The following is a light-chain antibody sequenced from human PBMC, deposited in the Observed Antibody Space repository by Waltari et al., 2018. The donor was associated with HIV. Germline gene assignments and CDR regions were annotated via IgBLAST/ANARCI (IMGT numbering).Light chain of an antibody. CDR1: QGIGNY. Sequence: DIQMTQSPASLSASAGDTVTITCRASQGIGNYVAWYQQRPGKAPDLMISAADTLQAGAPSWFSGSGSGTHFTLTISNLQPEDVGYYYCQNYNSAPWTFGQGTRVEI. V-gene: IGKV1-27*01. J-gene: IGKJ1*01. CDR3: QNYNSAPWT. CDR2: AAD.